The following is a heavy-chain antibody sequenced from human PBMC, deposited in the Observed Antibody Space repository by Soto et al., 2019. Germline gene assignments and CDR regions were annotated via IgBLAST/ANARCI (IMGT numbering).Heavy chain of an antibody. CDR2: IYSGGGT. CDR3: VGKWFDF. J-gene: IGHJ5*01. Sequence: HPGGSLRLSCEASGFTVSSNFMNWVRQAPGKGLEWVSVIYSGGGTYYADSVKGRFTISRDISKNTLYLHMNSLRDEDTAAYYCVGKWFDFWGQGTLVTVSS. V-gene: IGHV3-53*01. CDR1: GFTVSSNF.